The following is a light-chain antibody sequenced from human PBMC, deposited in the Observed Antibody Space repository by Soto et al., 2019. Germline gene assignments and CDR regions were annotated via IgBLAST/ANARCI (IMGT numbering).Light chain of an antibody. V-gene: IGKV3-20*01. J-gene: IGKJ1*01. CDR1: QSVSSSY. CDR3: QQYGSSPRAERP. CDR2: GAS. Sequence: EIVLTQSPGTLSLSPGERATLSCRASQSVSSSYLAWYQQKPGQAPRLLIYGASSRATGIPDRFSGSGSGTDFTLTISRLEPEDFAVYYCQQYGSSPRAERPFGQGTKVEIK.